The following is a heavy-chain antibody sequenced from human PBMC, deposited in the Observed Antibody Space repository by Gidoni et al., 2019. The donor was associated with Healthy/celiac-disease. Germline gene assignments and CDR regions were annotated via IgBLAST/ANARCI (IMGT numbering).Heavy chain of an antibody. J-gene: IGHJ5*02. CDR3: ARRYWFDP. CDR2: INPNSGCT. V-gene: IGHV1-2*02. Sequence: QVQLVQSGAEVKKPGASVKVSCKASGYTLTVYYMHWVRQAPGQGLEWMGWINPNSGCTHYAQKFQGRFTMTRDTSISTAYMEPSSLRSDDTSVYYCARRYWFDPWGQGTLVTVSS. CDR1: GYTLTVYY.